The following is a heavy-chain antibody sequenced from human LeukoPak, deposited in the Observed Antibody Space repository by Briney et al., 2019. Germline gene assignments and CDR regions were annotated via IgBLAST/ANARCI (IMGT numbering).Heavy chain of an antibody. D-gene: IGHD6-19*01. CDR3: ARAIVVAGTSNNWFDP. Sequence: GASVKVSCKASGYTFTSYGISWVRQAPGQGLEWMGWISAYNGNTNYAQKLQGRVTMTTDTSTSTAYMELRSLRSDHTAVYYCARAIVVAGTSNNWFDPWGQGTLVTVSS. V-gene: IGHV1-18*01. CDR2: ISAYNGNT. J-gene: IGHJ5*02. CDR1: GYTFTSYG.